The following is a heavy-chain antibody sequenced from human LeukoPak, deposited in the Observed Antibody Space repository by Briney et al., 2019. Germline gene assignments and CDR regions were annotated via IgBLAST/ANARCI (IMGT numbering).Heavy chain of an antibody. J-gene: IGHJ4*02. Sequence: PGGSLRLSCAASGFTFSSYWMHWVRQAPGKGLVWVSRINSDGSSTSYADSVKGRFTISRDNAKNTLYLQMNSLRAEDTAVYYCARGHYYGSGSYYNFDYWGQGTLATVSS. D-gene: IGHD3-10*01. V-gene: IGHV3-74*01. CDR2: INSDGSST. CDR1: GFTFSSYW. CDR3: ARGHYYGSGSYYNFDY.